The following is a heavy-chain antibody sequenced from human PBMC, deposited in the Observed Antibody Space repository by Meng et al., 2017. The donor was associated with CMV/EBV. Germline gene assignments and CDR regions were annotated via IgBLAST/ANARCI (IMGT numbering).Heavy chain of an antibody. CDR2: IYYSGST. D-gene: IGHD3-22*01. V-gene: IGHV4-30-4*01. CDR3: VSYYYDSSGYYPPWMYYFDY. CDR1: GDYY. Sequence: GDYYWSWIRQPPGKGLEWIGYIYYSGSTYYNPSLKSRVTISVDTSKNQFSLKLSSVTAADTAVYYCVSYYYDSSGYYPPWMYYFDYWGQGTLVTVSS. J-gene: IGHJ4*02.